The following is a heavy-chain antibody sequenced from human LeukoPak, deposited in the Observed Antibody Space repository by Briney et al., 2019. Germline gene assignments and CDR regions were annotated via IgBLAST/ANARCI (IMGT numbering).Heavy chain of an antibody. V-gene: IGHV3-9*01. CDR3: AKIAATGYSYYGMDV. Sequence: PGGSLRLSCAASGFTFDDYAMHWVRQAPGKGLEWVSGISWNSGNIGYADSVKGRFTISRDNAKNSLYLQMNSLRAEDTALYYCAKIAATGYSYYGMDVWGQGTKVTVSS. D-gene: IGHD6-13*01. CDR1: GFTFDDYA. CDR2: ISWNSGNI. J-gene: IGHJ6*02.